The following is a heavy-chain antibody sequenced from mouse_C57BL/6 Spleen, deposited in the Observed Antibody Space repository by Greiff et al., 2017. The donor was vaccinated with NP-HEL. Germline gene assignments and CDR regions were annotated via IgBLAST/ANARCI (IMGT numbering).Heavy chain of an antibody. CDR1: GYTFTSYW. J-gene: IGHJ1*03. Sequence: QVQLQQPGAELVMPGASVKLSCKASGYTFTSYWMHWVKQRPGQGLEWIGEIDPSDSYTNYNQKFKGKSTLTVDKSSSTAYMQLSSLTSEDSAVYYCARGGLQVYFDVWGTGTTVTVSS. CDR3: ARGGLQVYFDV. CDR2: IDPSDSYT. D-gene: IGHD3-1*01. V-gene: IGHV1-69*01.